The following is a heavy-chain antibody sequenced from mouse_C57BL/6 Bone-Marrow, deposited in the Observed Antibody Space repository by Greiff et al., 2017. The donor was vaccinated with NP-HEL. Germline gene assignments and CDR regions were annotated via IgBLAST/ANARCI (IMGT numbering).Heavy chain of an antibody. D-gene: IGHD3-2*02. CDR3: ARPSGRYAMDY. V-gene: IGHV1-64*01. CDR2: IHPNSGST. J-gene: IGHJ4*01. Sequence: VQLQQPGAELVKPGASVKLSCKASGYTFTSYWMHWVKQRPGQGLEWIGMIHPNSGSTNYNEKFKSKATLTVDKSSSTAYMQHSSLTSEDSAVYYCARPSGRYAMDYWGQGTSVTVSS. CDR1: GYTFTSYW.